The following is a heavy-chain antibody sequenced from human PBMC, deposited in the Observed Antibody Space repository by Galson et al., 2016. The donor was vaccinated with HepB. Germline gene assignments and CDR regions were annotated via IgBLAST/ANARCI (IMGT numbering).Heavy chain of an antibody. CDR1: GFRFSDFA. CDR2: VTGSGVST. Sequence: SLRLSCAVSGFRFSDFAMNWVRQAPGQGLEWVSGVTGSGVSTFYADSVKGRFTISRDNVKNTLYLQMDSLRADDTAFYYCVKDEPPAISWGRGTLVTVSS. CDR3: VKDEPPAIS. V-gene: IGHV3-23*01. J-gene: IGHJ4*02.